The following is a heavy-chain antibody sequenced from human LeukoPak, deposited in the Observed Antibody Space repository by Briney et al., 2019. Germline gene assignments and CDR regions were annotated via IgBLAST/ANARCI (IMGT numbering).Heavy chain of an antibody. Sequence: PGRSLRLSCAASGFTSRSYGMHWVPKAPGKGLEWVAVIWYDGSNKYYADSVKGRFTISRDNSKNTLYLQMNSLRAEDTAVYYCAKDLAWLDYWGQGTLVTVSS. J-gene: IGHJ4*02. CDR3: AKDLAWLDY. V-gene: IGHV3-33*06. D-gene: IGHD5-24*01. CDR2: IWYDGSNK. CDR1: GFTSRSYG.